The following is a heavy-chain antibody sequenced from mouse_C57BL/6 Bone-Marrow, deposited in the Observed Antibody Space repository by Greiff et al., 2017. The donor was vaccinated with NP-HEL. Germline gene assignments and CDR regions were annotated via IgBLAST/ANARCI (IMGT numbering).Heavy chain of an antibody. CDR1: GFSLTSYG. D-gene: IGHD2-3*01. CDR2: IWRGGST. Sequence: VQGVESGPGLVQPSQSLSITCTVSGFSLTSYGVHWVRQSPGKGLEWLGVIWRGGSTDYNAAFMSRLSITKDNSKSQVFFKMNSLQADDTAIYYWAKTWDGYYYAMDYWGQGTSVTVSS. CDR3: AKTWDGYYYAMDY. V-gene: IGHV2-5*01. J-gene: IGHJ4*01.